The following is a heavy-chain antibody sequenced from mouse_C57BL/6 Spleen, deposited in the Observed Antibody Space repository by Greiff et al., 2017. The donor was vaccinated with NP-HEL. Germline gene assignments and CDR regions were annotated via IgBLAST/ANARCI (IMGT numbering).Heavy chain of an antibody. CDR1: GYTFTSYW. CDR3: ARGYYGSKRDWFAY. J-gene: IGHJ3*01. V-gene: IGHV1-50*01. Sequence: QVQLQQPGAELVKPGASVKLSCKASGYTFTSYWMQWVKQRPGQGLEWIGEIDPSDSYTNYNQKFKGKATLTVDTSSSTAYMQLSSLTSEDSAVYYCARGYYGSKRDWFAYWGQGTLVTVSA. D-gene: IGHD1-1*01. CDR2: IDPSDSYT.